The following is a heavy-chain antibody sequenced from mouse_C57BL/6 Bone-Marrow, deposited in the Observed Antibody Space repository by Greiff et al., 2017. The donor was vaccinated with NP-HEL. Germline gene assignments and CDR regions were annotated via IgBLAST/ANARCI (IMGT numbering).Heavy chain of an antibody. CDR2: IYPRSGNT. Sequence: VHLVESGAELARPGASVKLSCKASGYTFTSYGISWVKQRTGQGLEWIGEIYPRSGNTYYNEKFKGKATLTADKSSSTAYMELRSLTSEDSAVYFCARERDDYSFAYWGQGTLVTVAA. J-gene: IGHJ3*01. CDR1: GYTFTSYG. D-gene: IGHD2-4*01. V-gene: IGHV1-81*01. CDR3: ARERDDYSFAY.